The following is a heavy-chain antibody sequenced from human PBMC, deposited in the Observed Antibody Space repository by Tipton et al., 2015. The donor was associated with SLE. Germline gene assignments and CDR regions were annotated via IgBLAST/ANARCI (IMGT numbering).Heavy chain of an antibody. D-gene: IGHD7-27*01. V-gene: IGHV4-39*07. Sequence: TLSLTCSVSGGSITSDYYRWAWIRQPPGKGLEWIGSISYNGRTYYSPSLQSRVTVSVDTSKDQFSLRLSSVTAADTAVYYCASERTGGYFDYWGQGTLVTVSS. J-gene: IGHJ4*02. CDR3: ASERTGGYFDY. CDR1: GGSITSDYYR. CDR2: ISYNGRT.